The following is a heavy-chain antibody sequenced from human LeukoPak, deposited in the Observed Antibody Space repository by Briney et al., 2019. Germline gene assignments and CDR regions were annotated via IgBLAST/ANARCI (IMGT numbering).Heavy chain of an antibody. V-gene: IGHV3-64D*06. Sequence: GGSLRLSCSASGFTFSSYAMHWVRQAPGKGLEYVSAITGNGGSTYYADSVKGRFIISRDNSKNTVYLQMNSLRTEDTAVYYCANELAVAGTTLYFDQWGQGTLVTVSS. CDR3: ANELAVAGTTLYFDQ. D-gene: IGHD6-19*01. J-gene: IGHJ4*02. CDR1: GFTFSSYA. CDR2: ITGNGGST.